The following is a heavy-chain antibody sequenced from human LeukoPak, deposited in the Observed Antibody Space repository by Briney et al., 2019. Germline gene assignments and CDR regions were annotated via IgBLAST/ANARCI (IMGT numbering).Heavy chain of an antibody. V-gene: IGHV1-18*01. Sequence: ASVKVSCEASGYTFTNYGISWERQAPGQGLEWMGWISGYNAKTEYSQKLQGRVTTTTDTSTSTASIELRSLTSDDTAVYYCARDIGVSQFDYWGQGTLVTVSS. CDR1: GYTFTNYG. CDR2: ISGYNAKT. J-gene: IGHJ4*02. D-gene: IGHD3-10*01. CDR3: ARDIGVSQFDY.